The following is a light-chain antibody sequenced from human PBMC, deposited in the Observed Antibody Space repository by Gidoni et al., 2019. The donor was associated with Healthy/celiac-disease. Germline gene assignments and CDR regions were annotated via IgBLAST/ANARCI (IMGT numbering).Light chain of an antibody. CDR1: QSVSSN. Sequence: DIVMTQSPATLSVSPGERATLSCRASQSVSSNLPWYQQKPGQAPRLLIYGASTRATGIPARFSGSGSGTEFTLTISSLQSEDFAVYYCQQYNNWPPVTFGGGTKVEIK. CDR3: QQYNNWPPVT. V-gene: IGKV3-15*01. J-gene: IGKJ4*01. CDR2: GAS.